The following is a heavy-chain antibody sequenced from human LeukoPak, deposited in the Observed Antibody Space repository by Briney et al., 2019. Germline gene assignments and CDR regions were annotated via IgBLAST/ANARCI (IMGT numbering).Heavy chain of an antibody. J-gene: IGHJ3*02. D-gene: IGHD2-21*02. V-gene: IGHV1-2*02. CDR2: INPNSGGT. CDR1: GYTFTGYY. Sequence: ASVKVSCKASGYTFTGYYMHWVRQAPGQGLEWMGWINPNSGGTNYAQKFQGRVTMTRDMSTSTVYMELSSLRSEDTAVYYCARERACGGDCYSLDAFDIWGQGTMVTVSS. CDR3: ARERACGGDCYSLDAFDI.